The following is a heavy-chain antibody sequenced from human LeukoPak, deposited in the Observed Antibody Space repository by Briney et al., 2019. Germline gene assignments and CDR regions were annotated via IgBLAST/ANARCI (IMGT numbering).Heavy chain of an antibody. D-gene: IGHD3-10*01. J-gene: IGHJ4*02. CDR2: ISSSGSTI. CDR1: GYTFSNFG. V-gene: IGHV3-48*03. CDR3: AREESRGLDY. Sequence: RVSCKTSGYTFSNFGINWVRQAPGKGLEWVSYISSSGSTIFYAASVKGRFTISRDNARNSVYLQMNSLRADDTAIYYCAREESRGLDYWGQGTAVTVSP.